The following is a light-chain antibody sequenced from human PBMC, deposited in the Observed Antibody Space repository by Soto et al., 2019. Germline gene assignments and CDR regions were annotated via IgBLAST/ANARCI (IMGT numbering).Light chain of an antibody. Sequence: EIVLTQSPGSLSLSPGERATLSCRASQSVSSNYLAWYQRKPGQAPRLLIYGASSRAIDIPNRFSGSGSRKDFTLTITRLEPEDFAEYYCQQYGSSPPTFGQGTKVQI. V-gene: IGKV3-20*01. CDR3: QQYGSSPPT. CDR1: QSVSSNY. J-gene: IGKJ1*01. CDR2: GAS.